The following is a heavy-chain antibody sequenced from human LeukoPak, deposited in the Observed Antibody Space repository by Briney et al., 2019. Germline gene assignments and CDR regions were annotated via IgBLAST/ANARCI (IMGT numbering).Heavy chain of an antibody. CDR3: ARAFGELLSLYYYYGMDV. CDR1: GGTFSSYA. Sequence: ASVKVSCKASGGTFSSYAISWVRQAPGQGLEWMGGINPIFGTANYAQKFQGRVTITADESTSTAYMELSSLRSEDTAVYYCARAFGELLSLYYYYGMDVWGQGTTVTVSS. CDR2: INPIFGTA. J-gene: IGHJ6*02. D-gene: IGHD3-10*01. V-gene: IGHV1-69*13.